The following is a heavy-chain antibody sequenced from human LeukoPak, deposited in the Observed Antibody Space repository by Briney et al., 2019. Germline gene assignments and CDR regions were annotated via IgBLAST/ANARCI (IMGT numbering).Heavy chain of an antibody. CDR2: SSSSTTTM. J-gene: IGHJ3*01. Sequence: PGGSLRLSCAASGVTLRSESMNWVRQAPGKGLEWISHSSSSTTTMYYADSVKGRFTTSRDNTKNSLYLQLESLRDEDTAIYYGARGRDYAFDVWGQGTMVTVSS. V-gene: IGHV3-48*02. CDR1: GVTLRSES. D-gene: IGHD3-10*01. CDR3: ARGRDYAFDV.